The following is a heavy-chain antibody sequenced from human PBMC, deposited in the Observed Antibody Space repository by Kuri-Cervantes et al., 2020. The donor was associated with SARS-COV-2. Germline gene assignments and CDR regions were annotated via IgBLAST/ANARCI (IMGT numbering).Heavy chain of an antibody. Sequence: GGSLRLSCAASGFTFSSYWMSWVRQAPGKGLEWVANINQDGSEKYYVDSVKGRFTISRDNAKNSLYLQMNSLRAEDTAVYYCAKRIAAAGLEAFDIWGQGTMVTVSS. CDR3: AKRIAAAGLEAFDI. CDR1: GFTFSSYW. CDR2: INQDGSEK. J-gene: IGHJ3*02. D-gene: IGHD6-13*01. V-gene: IGHV3-7*03.